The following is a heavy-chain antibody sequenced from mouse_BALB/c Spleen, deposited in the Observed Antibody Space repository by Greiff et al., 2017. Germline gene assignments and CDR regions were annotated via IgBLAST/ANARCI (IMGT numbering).Heavy chain of an antibody. J-gene: IGHJ3*01. CDR2: ISSGSSTI. Sequence: EVKVVESGGGLVQPGGSRKLSCAASGFTFSSFGMHWVRQAPEKGLEWVAYISSGSSTIYYADTVKGRFTISRDNPKNTLFLQMTSLRSEDTAMYYCASTGTPFAYWGQGTLVTVSA. V-gene: IGHV5-17*02. D-gene: IGHD4-1*02. CDR1: GFTFSSFG. CDR3: ASTGTPFAY.